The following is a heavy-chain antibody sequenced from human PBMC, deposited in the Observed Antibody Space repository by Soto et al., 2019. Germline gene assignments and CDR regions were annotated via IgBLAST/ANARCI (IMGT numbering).Heavy chain of an antibody. Sequence: PSETLSLTCTVSGGSISSGDYYWSWIRQPPGKGLEWIGYIYYSGSTYYNPSLKSRVTISVDTSKNQFSLKLSSVTAADTAVYYCARDTSSPAYYYDSSGYWSYYYGMDVWGQGTTVTVSS. CDR2: IYYSGST. CDR1: GGSISSGDYY. J-gene: IGHJ6*02. CDR3: ARDTSSPAYYYDSSGYWSYYYGMDV. D-gene: IGHD3-22*01. V-gene: IGHV4-30-4*01.